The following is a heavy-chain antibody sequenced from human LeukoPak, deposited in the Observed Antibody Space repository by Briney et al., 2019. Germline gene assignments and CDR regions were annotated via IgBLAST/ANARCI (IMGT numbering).Heavy chain of an antibody. CDR3: ASRRPKAYNSSWYNYFDY. D-gene: IGHD6-13*01. CDR1: GGSISSSSYY. J-gene: IGHJ4*02. V-gene: IGHV4-39*01. Sequence: SETLSLTCTVSGGSISSSSYYWGWIRQPPGKGLEWIGSIYYSGSTYYNPSLKSRVTISVDTSKNQFSLKLSSVTAADTAVYYCASRRPKAYNSSWYNYFDYWGQGTLVTVSS. CDR2: IYYSGST.